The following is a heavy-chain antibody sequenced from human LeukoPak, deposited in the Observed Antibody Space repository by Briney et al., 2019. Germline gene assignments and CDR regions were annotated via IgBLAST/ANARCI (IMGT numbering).Heavy chain of an antibody. V-gene: IGHV3-30-3*01. D-gene: IGHD2-2*01. J-gene: IGHJ6*02. CDR1: GFTFSSYA. Sequence: PGRSLRLSCVASGFTFSSYAMHWVRQAPGKGLEWVAVISYDGSNKYYADSVKGRFTISRDNSKNTLYLQMNSLRAEDTAVYYCARDQSTYYYYYGMDVWGQGTTVTVSS. CDR2: ISYDGSNK. CDR3: ARDQSTYYYYYGMDV.